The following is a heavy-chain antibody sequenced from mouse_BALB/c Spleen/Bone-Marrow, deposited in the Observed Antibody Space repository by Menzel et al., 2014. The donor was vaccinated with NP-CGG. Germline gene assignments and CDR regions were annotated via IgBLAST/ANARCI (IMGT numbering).Heavy chain of an antibody. J-gene: IGHJ3*01. Sequence: DVQLQESGPELVKPGASMKISCKASGYSFTDYTMNWVKQSHGMNLEWIGLINTYNGGTKYNQKFKGKATLTIDKSSSTAYMELLSLTSEDSTVYYCTSHSPFAYWGQGTLVTVSA. CDR3: TSHSPFAY. V-gene: IGHV1-18*01. CDR2: INTYNGGT. CDR1: GYSFTDYT. D-gene: IGHD3-1*01.